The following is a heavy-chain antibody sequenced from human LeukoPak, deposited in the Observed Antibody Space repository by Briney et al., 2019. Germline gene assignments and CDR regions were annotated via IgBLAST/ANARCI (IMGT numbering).Heavy chain of an antibody. D-gene: IGHD2/OR15-2a*01. CDR3: ARGVILSDAFDI. CDR1: GGSISSYY. V-gene: IGHV4-59*01. Sequence: SETLSLTCTVSGGSISSYYWSWIRQPPGKGLEWIGYIYYSGSTNYNPSLKSRVTISVDTSKNQFSLKLSSVTAADTAVYYCARGVILSDAFDIWGQGTMVTVSS. J-gene: IGHJ3*02. CDR2: IYYSGST.